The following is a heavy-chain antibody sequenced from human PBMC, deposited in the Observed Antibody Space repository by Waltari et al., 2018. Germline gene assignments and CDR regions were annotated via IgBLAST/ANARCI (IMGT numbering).Heavy chain of an antibody. D-gene: IGHD3-10*01. J-gene: IGHJ4*02. CDR2: IYTSGST. Sequence: QVQLQESGPGLVKPSQTLSLTCTVSGGSISSGSYSWSWIRQPAGKGLEWIGRIYTSGSTNYNPSLKSRVTISVDTSKNQFSLKLSSVTAADTAVYYCAGGSGNFDYWGQGTLVTVSS. CDR3: AGGSGNFDY. CDR1: GGSISSGSYS. V-gene: IGHV4-61*02.